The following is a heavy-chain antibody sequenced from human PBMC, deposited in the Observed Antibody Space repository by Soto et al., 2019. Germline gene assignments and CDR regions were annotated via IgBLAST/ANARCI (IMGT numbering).Heavy chain of an antibody. D-gene: IGHD3-10*01. CDR2: IYYSGST. V-gene: IGHV4-59*01. CDR3: ARGVQGDAPDNHFFDT. Sequence: SETLSLTCTVSGGSISSYYWSWIRQPPGKGLEWIGYIYYSGSTNYNPSLKSRVTISVDTSKNQFSLKLSSVTAADTAVYYCARGVQGDAPDNHFFDTWSLGIPVNVSS. J-gene: IGHJ4*02. CDR1: GGSISSYY.